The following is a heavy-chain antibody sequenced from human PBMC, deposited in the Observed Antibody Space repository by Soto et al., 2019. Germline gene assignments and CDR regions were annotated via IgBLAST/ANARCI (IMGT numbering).Heavy chain of an antibody. Sequence: LRLSCAASGFTFSSYEMNWVRQAPGKGLEWVSYISSSGSTIYYADSVKGRFTISRDNAKNSLYLQMNSLRAEDTAVYYCAREVNGYSNPGALFDYWGQGTMVTVYS. D-gene: IGHD4-4*01. V-gene: IGHV3-48*03. CDR3: AREVNGYSNPGALFDY. CDR2: ISSSGSTI. J-gene: IGHJ4*02. CDR1: GFTFSSYE.